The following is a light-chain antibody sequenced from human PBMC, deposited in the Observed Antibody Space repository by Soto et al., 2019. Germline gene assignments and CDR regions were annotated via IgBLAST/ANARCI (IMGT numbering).Light chain of an antibody. Sequence: DIVMTQSPLSLPVTPGEPASISCRSSQSLLHSNGYNYLDWYLQKPGQSPQLLIYLGSNRASGVPDRFSGSGSGTAFTLKISRVEVEDLWVYYCMQALQTPLTFGGGTKVEIK. V-gene: IGKV2-28*01. CDR1: QSLLHSNGYNY. CDR2: LGS. CDR3: MQALQTPLT. J-gene: IGKJ4*01.